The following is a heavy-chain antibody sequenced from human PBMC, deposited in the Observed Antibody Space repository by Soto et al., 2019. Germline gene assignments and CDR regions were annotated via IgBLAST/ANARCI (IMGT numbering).Heavy chain of an antibody. CDR1: GGSISSGDYY. D-gene: IGHD6-6*01. Sequence: SETLSLTCAVSGGSISSGDYYWSWIRQPPGKGLEWIGYIYYSGSTYYNPSLKSRVTISVDTSKNQFSLKLSSVTAADTAVYYCARAGSIAAMNWFDPWGQGTLVTFS. J-gene: IGHJ5*02. CDR2: IYYSGST. CDR3: ARAGSIAAMNWFDP. V-gene: IGHV4-30-4*01.